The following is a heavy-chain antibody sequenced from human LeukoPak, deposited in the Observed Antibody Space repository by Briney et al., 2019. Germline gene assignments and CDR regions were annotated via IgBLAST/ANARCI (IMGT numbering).Heavy chain of an antibody. CDR2: IYYSGST. Sequence: PSETLSLTCIVSGVSISSISSNNYHWGWIRQPPGKGLEWIGSIYYSGSTYYNPSLKSRVTISVDTSKNQFSLKLSSVTAADTALYYCAREMGVVTAHGIDVWGQGTTVTVSS. D-gene: IGHD4-23*01. CDR3: AREMGVVTAHGIDV. CDR1: GVSISSISSNNYH. J-gene: IGHJ6*02. V-gene: IGHV4-39*02.